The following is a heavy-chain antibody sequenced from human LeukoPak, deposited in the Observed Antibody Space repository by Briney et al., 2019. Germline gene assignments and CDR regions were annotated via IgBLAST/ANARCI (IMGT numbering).Heavy chain of an antibody. D-gene: IGHD5-18*01. Sequence: GASVKGSCKASGGTFSSYAISWVRQAPGQGLEWMGGIIPIFGTANYAQKFQGRVTITADESTSTACMELSSLRSEDTAVYYCARGYSYGGPPGFDYWGQGTLVTVSS. CDR3: ARGYSYGGPPGFDY. J-gene: IGHJ4*02. V-gene: IGHV1-69*13. CDR2: IIPIFGTA. CDR1: GGTFSSYA.